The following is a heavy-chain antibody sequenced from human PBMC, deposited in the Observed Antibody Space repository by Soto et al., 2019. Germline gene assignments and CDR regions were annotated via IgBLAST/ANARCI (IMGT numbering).Heavy chain of an antibody. CDR1: GFTFSSYS. D-gene: IGHD2-15*01. V-gene: IGHV3-48*01. J-gene: IGHJ4*02. CDR3: ARGSVVAATLFDY. Sequence: GGSLRLSCAASGFTFSSYSMNWVLQAPGKGLEWVSYISSSSSTIYYADSVKGRFTISRDNAKNSLYLQMNSLRAADTAVYYCARGSVVAATLFDYWGQGTLVTVSS. CDR2: ISSSSSTI.